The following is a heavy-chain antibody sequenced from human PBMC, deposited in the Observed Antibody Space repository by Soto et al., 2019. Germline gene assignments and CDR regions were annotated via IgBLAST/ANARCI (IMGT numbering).Heavy chain of an antibody. V-gene: IGHV4-30-4*08. CDR1: GASISSSSYT. D-gene: IGHD4-17*01. J-gene: IGHJ4*02. Sequence: PSETLSLTCTVSGASISSSSYTWGWLRQPPGKGLEWTGFFFYSGSTYYNPSLKSRVSISVDTSKNQFSLKLSSVTAADTAVYYCARGRSIFDYWGLGTLVTVSS. CDR2: FFYSGST. CDR3: ARGRSIFDY.